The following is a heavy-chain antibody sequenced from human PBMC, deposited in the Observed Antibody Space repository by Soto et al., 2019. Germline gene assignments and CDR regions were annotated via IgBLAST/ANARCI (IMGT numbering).Heavy chain of an antibody. D-gene: IGHD6-13*01. CDR3: AKSGYGTAWYRIFDY. Sequence: EVQLLESGGGLVQPGGSLRLSCAASGFTFSSYAMSWARQAPGKGLEWVSTLSGSGGSAYYADSVKGRFTISRDNSKNTLSLQMNTLRAEDTAVYFCAKSGYGTAWYRIFDYWGQGTLVSVSS. CDR1: GFTFSSYA. CDR2: LSGSGGSA. V-gene: IGHV3-23*01. J-gene: IGHJ4*02.